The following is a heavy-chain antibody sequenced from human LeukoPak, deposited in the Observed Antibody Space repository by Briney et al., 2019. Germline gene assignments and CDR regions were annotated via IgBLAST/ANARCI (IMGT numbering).Heavy chain of an antibody. V-gene: IGHV5-51*01. J-gene: IGHJ4*02. CDR3: ARRSGRIQTPYNFDY. CDR1: GYIFTNYW. D-gene: IGHD1-26*01. CDR2: IYPGDSDT. Sequence: GESLKISCKGSGYIFTNYWIAWVRQMPGKGLEWMGIIYPGDSDTRYSPSFQGQVTISADKSISTAYLQWSSLEASDTAMYYCARRSGRIQTPYNFDYWGQGTLVTVSS.